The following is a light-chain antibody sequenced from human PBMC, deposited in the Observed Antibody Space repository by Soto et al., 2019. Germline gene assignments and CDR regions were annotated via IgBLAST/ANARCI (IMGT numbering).Light chain of an antibody. CDR3: QQSYSTPIT. V-gene: IGKV1-39*01. Sequence: DIQMTQSPSSLSKSXGDRVTISXXASQSISSYLNWYQQKPGKAPKLLIYAASSLQSGVPSRFSGSGSGTDFTLTISSLQPEDFATYYCQQSYSTPITFGQGTRLENK. CDR2: AAS. J-gene: IGKJ5*01. CDR1: QSISSY.